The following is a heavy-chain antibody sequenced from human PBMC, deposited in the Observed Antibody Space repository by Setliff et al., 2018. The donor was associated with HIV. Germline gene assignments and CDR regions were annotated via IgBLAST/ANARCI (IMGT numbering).Heavy chain of an antibody. D-gene: IGHD6-13*01. CDR1: GFTFSSHA. J-gene: IGHJ4*02. CDR2: IQYDGSET. Sequence: GGSLRLSCAASGFTFSSHAMHWVRQAPGKGPEWVANIQYDGSETHYVDSVKGRFTIARDNSKSTLYLQMNSLRVEDTALYYCAKGGRSRYTSSWPFDYWGQGALVTVSS. CDR3: AKGGRSRYTSSWPFDY. V-gene: IGHV3-30*02.